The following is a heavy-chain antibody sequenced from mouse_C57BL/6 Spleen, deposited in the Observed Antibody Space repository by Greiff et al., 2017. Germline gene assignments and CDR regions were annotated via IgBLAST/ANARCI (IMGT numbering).Heavy chain of an antibody. CDR2: IYPGNSDT. Sequence: VHVKQSGTVLARPGASVKMSCKTSGYTFTSYWMHWVKQRPGQGLEWIGAIYPGNSDTSYNQKFKGKAKLTAVTSASTAYMELSSLTNEDSAVYYCTIYDYDEGYFDVWGTGTTVTVSS. CDR1: GYTFTSYW. V-gene: IGHV1-5*01. CDR3: TIYDYDEGYFDV. D-gene: IGHD2-4*01. J-gene: IGHJ1*03.